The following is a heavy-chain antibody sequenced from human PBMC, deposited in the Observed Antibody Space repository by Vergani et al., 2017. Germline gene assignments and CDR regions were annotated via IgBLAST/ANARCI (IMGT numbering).Heavy chain of an antibody. J-gene: IGHJ4*02. CDR3: ASIARAPTRRNPPPDY. CDR1: GGSFSDYY. D-gene: IGHD3-16*02. Sequence: QVQLQEWGAGLLNTSETLSLTCGVSGGSFSDYYWSWIRQAPGMGLEWIGEVNHGGSTNYNPSLKSRVSISVDTSKNQFSLQLTSVTAADSALYFCASIARAPTRRNPPPDYWGQGILVTVSS. CDR2: VNHGGST. V-gene: IGHV4-34*01.